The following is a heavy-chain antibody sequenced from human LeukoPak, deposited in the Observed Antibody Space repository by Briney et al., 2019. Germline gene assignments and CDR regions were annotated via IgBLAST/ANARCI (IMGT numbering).Heavy chain of an antibody. J-gene: IGHJ2*01. V-gene: IGHV3-23*01. CDR1: GFTFSSSA. Sequence: PGGSLRLSCAASGFTFSSSAMTWVRQAPGKGLEWVSGISGSGGSTYDADSVKGRFTISRDNSKNTLDLQMNSLRVEDTAVYYCAKVTMVGWYFDLWGRDTLVTVSS. CDR3: AKVTMVGWYFDL. CDR2: ISGSGGST. D-gene: IGHD4/OR15-4a*01.